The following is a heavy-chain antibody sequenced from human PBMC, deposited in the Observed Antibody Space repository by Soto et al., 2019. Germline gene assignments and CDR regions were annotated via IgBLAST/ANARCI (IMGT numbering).Heavy chain of an antibody. D-gene: IGHD2-15*01. Sequence: GGSLRLSCAASGFTFSSYSMNWVRQAPGRGLEWVAAISGTSDYIYYADSVKGRFTISRDNAKTSLYIQMNSLRAEDTAVYYCARDHRYCSGSSCRPYYYYYGMDVWGQGTTVTGLL. CDR1: GFTFSSYS. CDR3: ARDHRYCSGSSCRPYYYYYGMDV. J-gene: IGHJ6*02. V-gene: IGHV3-21*01. CDR2: ISGTSDYI.